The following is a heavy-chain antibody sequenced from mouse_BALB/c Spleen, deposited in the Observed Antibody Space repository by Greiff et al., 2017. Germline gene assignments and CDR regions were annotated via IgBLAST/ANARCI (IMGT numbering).Heavy chain of an antibody. J-gene: IGHJ3*01. CDR2: IYPGDGDT. Sequence: QVQLKESGPELVKPGASVKISCKASGYAFSSSWMNWVKQRHGQGLEWIGRIYPGDGDTNYNGKFKGKATLTADKSSSTAYMQLSSLTSVDSAVYFYARDRFAYWGQGTLVTVSA. CDR1: GYAFSSSW. V-gene: IGHV1-82*01. CDR3: ARDRFAY.